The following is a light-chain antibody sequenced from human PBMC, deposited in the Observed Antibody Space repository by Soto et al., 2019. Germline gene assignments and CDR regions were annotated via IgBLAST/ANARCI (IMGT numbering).Light chain of an antibody. CDR1: RRINLN. CDR3: RRYVTGLPSI. V-gene: IGKV3-15*01. CDR2: SAS. Sequence: EIVMTQSPATLSLSPGERATLSCRASRRINLNLAWYQQKPGQAPRLLIYSASIRATGIPARFSGSGSGTDFTLTISSLRSKDVAVYYFRRYVTGLPSIFARGTRWETK. J-gene: IGKJ2*01.